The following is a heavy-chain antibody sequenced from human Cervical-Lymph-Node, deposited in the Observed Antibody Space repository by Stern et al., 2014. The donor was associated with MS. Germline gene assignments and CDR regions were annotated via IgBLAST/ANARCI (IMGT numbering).Heavy chain of an antibody. J-gene: IGHJ4*02. Sequence: QVQLVESGSELKKPGASVKVSCKASGYTFTTYAMNWVRQAPGQGLEWMGWINPNTGNPTYAQGFTGRFVFSLDTSVTTAYLQISSLKADDTAVYYCVRHHGVDSSGWYGFDYWGQGTLVTVSS. V-gene: IGHV7-4-1*02. CDR2: INPNTGNP. D-gene: IGHD6-19*01. CDR1: GYTFTTYA. CDR3: VRHHGVDSSGWYGFDY.